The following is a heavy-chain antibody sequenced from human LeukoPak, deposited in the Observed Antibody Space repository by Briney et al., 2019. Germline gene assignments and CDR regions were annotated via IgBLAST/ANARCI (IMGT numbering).Heavy chain of an antibody. Sequence: PGGSLRFSCAASGFTFSSYAMSWVRQVPGKGLEWVSAISGSGGSTYYADSVKGRFTISRDNSKNTLYLQMNSLRAEDTAVYYCAKTFSSGWFYFDYWGQGTLVTVSS. V-gene: IGHV3-23*01. CDR2: ISGSGGST. D-gene: IGHD6-19*01. CDR1: GFTFSSYA. J-gene: IGHJ4*02. CDR3: AKTFSSGWFYFDY.